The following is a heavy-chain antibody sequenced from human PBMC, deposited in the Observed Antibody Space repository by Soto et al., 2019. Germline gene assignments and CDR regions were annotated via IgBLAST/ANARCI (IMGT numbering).Heavy chain of an antibody. V-gene: IGHV1-8*01. CDR2: VSPNSGNT. CDR1: GYTFTDYD. Sequence: ASVKVSCKASGYTFTDYDINWVRQAPGQGLEWMGWVSPNSGNTVYAQKFQDRVTMTRDTSISTAYMELSNLRFEDSAMYYCARGRFYSETSTWFAFWGQGTPVTAPQ. D-gene: IGHD2-2*01. J-gene: IGHJ5*01. CDR3: ARGRFYSETSTWFAF.